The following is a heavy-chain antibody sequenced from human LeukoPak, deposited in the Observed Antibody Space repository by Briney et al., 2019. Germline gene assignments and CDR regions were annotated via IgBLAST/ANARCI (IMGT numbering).Heavy chain of an antibody. V-gene: IGHV3-33*01. Sequence: GRSLRLSCAASGFTFGTFGMHWVRRAPGKGLEWVAVIWYDGSNKYYADSVKGRFTISRDNSKNTLYLQMNSLRAEDTAVYYCARDFRPSQFDRGYYDSSGYYYGENAFDIWGQGTMVTVSS. CDR1: GFTFGTFG. CDR2: IWYDGSNK. J-gene: IGHJ3*02. CDR3: ARDFRPSQFDRGYYDSSGYYYGENAFDI. D-gene: IGHD3-22*01.